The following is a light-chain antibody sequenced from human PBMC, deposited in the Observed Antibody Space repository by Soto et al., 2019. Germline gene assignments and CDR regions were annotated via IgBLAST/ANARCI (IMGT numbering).Light chain of an antibody. CDR3: QQYNNWPWT. CDR2: SAS. CDR1: QSVSDT. Sequence: ETVLTQAPGTLSLSPGERATLSCRASQSVSDTLAWYQQKPGQAPRLLIYSASRRATGFPARFSGSGSGTDSTLTISSLQSEDFAVYYCQQYNNWPWTFGQGTKVDI. J-gene: IGKJ1*01. V-gene: IGKV3-15*01.